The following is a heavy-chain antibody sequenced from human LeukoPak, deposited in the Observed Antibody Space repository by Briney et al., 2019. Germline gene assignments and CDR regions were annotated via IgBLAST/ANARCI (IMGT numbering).Heavy chain of an antibody. CDR1: GGSFSGYF. Sequence: SETLSLTCAVYGGSFSGYFSTWIRQPPGKRLEWIGEINHSGSANNNPSLRSRVTVSVDTSKNQFSLRLTSMTAADTAVYYCARGWGMATTNWGYWSQGTLVTVSS. J-gene: IGHJ4*02. CDR3: ARGWGMATTNWGY. CDR2: INHSGSA. V-gene: IGHV4-34*01. D-gene: IGHD5-24*01.